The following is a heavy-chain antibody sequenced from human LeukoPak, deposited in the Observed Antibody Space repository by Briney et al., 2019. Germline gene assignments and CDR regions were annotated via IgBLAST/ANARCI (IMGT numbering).Heavy chain of an antibody. J-gene: IGHJ4*02. V-gene: IGHV3-23*01. D-gene: IGHD2-2*01. CDR3: ASPTVRYCSSTSCPYFDY. CDR2: ISGSGGST. Sequence: GGSLRLSCAASGFTFSSYAMSWVRQAPGKGLEWVSAISGSGGSTYYADSVKGRFTISRDNSMNTLYLQMNSLRAEDTAVYYCASPTVRYCSSTSCPYFDYWGQGTLVTVSS. CDR1: GFTFSSYA.